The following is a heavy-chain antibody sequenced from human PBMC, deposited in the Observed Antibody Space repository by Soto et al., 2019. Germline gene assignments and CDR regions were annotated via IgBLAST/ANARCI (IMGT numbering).Heavy chain of an antibody. V-gene: IGHV1-69*12. J-gene: IGHJ4*02. CDR2: IIPIFGTP. CDR3: VRDSGSPSPRPAH. CDR1: GDSFSSYA. D-gene: IGHD3-10*01. Sequence: QVHLVQSGAEVKKPGSSVKVSCKVSGDSFSSYAISWVRQAPGQGLEWVGGIIPIFGTPNYAQKFQGRITITADESTRSAYMDMSSLRLEDTALYYCVRDSGSPSPRPAHWGQGTLVTVSS.